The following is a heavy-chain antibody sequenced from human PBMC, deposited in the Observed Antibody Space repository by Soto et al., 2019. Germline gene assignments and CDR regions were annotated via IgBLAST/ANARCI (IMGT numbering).Heavy chain of an antibody. CDR1: GYTFTNYA. D-gene: IGHD6-6*01. CDR3: ARDSQYSTDWQRFDS. Sequence: QVQLVQSGVEVKKPGASVKVSCKASGYTFTNYAISWVRQAPGRGLEWMGWVNTYNGNPNYAQIFQGRVTMTTDTSPGTAYMELRSLKSDDSAVYSCARDSQYSTDWQRFDSWGQGTLVTVSS. CDR2: VNTYNGNP. V-gene: IGHV1-18*01. J-gene: IGHJ4*02.